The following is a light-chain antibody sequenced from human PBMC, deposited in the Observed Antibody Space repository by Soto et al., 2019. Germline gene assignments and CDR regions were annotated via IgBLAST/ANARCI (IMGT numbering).Light chain of an antibody. Sequence: EIVLTQSPATLSLSPGESATLSCGASQSVSSSYLGWYQQKPGLAPRLLIYDASSRATGIPDRFSGRGSGTDFTLTITRLEPEDFAVYYCQHYGSSLRTTFGQGTKLEIK. J-gene: IGKJ2*01. CDR2: DAS. CDR3: QHYGSSLRTT. CDR1: QSVSSSY. V-gene: IGKV3D-20*01.